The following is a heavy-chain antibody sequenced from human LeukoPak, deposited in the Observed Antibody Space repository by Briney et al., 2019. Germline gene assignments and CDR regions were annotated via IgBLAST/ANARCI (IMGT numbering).Heavy chain of an antibody. CDR2: IYSSGDT. V-gene: IGHV3-53*01. Sequence: GGSLRLSCAASGFTVGNSYMSWVRQAPGKGLECVSIIYSSGDTSYADSVKGRFTIYGDNSRNTLYLQTNSLRVEDTAVYYCARGPVVDGWGFFDYWGQGSLVTVSS. D-gene: IGHD3-16*01. J-gene: IGHJ4*02. CDR1: GFTVGNSY. CDR3: ARGPVVDGWGFFDY.